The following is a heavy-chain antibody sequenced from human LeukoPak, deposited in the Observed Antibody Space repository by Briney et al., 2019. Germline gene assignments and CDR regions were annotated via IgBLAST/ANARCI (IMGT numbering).Heavy chain of an antibody. Sequence: GGSLRLSCAASGFTFSIYTMSWVRQAPGRGLEWVSTISHSGGSTYYADSVKGRFTISRDNSKNTLYLQMNSLRAEDTAVYYCAKDRWITMIVVVIGYYFDYWGQGTLVTVSS. J-gene: IGHJ4*02. CDR3: AKDRWITMIVVVIGYYFDY. CDR1: GFTFSIYT. CDR2: ISHSGGST. V-gene: IGHV3-23*01. D-gene: IGHD3-22*01.